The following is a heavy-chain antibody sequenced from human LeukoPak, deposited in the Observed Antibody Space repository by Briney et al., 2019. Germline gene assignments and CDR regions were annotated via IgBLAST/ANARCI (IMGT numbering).Heavy chain of an antibody. V-gene: IGHV4-38-2*02. Sequence: SETLSLTCTVSGYSISSGYYWGWIRQPPGKGLEWIGSIYHSGSTYYNPSLKSRVTISVDTSKNQFSLQLNSVTPEDTAVYYCTRDSGSYSSSHRFDSWGQGTLVTVSS. J-gene: IGHJ4*02. CDR1: GYSISSGYY. CDR2: IYHSGST. D-gene: IGHD6-6*01. CDR3: TRDSGSYSSSHRFDS.